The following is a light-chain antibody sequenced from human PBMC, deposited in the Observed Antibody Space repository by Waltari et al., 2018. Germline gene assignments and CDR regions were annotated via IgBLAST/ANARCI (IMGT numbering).Light chain of an antibody. CDR3: QQYNTYRYT. CDR2: FAT. CDR1: QTINKW. J-gene: IGKJ2*01. V-gene: IGKV1-5*03. Sequence: DIQMTQSPSTLSASVGDRVTITCRASQTINKWLAWYQQKPGKAPKLLIYFATTLESGVPSRFSGTGSGAEYTLTISSLQPDDFATYYCQQYNTYRYTFGQGTKLEIK.